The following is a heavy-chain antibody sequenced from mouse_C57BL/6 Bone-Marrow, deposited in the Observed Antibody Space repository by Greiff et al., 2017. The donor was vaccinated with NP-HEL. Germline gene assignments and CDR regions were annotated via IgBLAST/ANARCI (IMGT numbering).Heavy chain of an antibody. Sequence: QVQLKQSGAELVRPGTSVKMSCKASGYTFTNYWIGWAKQRPGHGLEWIGDIYPGGGYTNYNEKFKGKATLTADKSSSTAYMQFSSLTSEDSAIYYCARRGDYDGYYFDYWGQGTTLTVSS. V-gene: IGHV1-63*01. D-gene: IGHD2-4*01. CDR3: ARRGDYDGYYFDY. CDR2: IYPGGGYT. J-gene: IGHJ2*01. CDR1: GYTFTNYW.